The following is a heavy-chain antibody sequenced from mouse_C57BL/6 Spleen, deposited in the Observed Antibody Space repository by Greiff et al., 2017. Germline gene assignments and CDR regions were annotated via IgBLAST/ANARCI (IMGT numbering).Heavy chain of an antibody. V-gene: IGHV5-17*01. J-gene: IGHJ4*01. CDR3: TYGSSPYYAMDY. Sequence: DVMLVESGGGLVKPGGSLKLSCAASGFTFSDYGMHWVRQAPEKGLEWVAYISSGSSTFYYADTVKGRFPFSKDNAKNPLFLKMASLRSEDTAMYYCTYGSSPYYAMDYWGQGTSVTVSS. CDR2: ISSGSSTF. CDR1: GFTFSDYG. D-gene: IGHD1-1*01.